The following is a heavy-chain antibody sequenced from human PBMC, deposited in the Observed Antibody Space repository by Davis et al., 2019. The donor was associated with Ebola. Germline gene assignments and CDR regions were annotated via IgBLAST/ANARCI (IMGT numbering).Heavy chain of an antibody. CDR3: ARDPSSSSSLYYYYGMDV. CDR1: GYTFTSYG. D-gene: IGHD6-6*01. Sequence: ASVKVSCKASGYTFTSYGISWVRQAPGQGLEWMGWISAYNGNTNYAQKLQGRVTMTTDTSTSSAYMELRSLRSDDTAVYYCARDPSSSSSLYYYYGMDVWGQGTTVTVSS. CDR2: ISAYNGNT. V-gene: IGHV1-18*01. J-gene: IGHJ6*02.